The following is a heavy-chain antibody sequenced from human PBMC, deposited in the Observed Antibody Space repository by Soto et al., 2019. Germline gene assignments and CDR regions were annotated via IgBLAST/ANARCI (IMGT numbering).Heavy chain of an antibody. Sequence: PSETLSLTCAVSGVPITTNGYSWSWIRQPPGKGLEWIGYIYPSGTIFYNPSLNSRVTISADTSNNQFSLKLTSVTAADTAVYFCATYTAFAKYYFDYWGRGTLVTVS. D-gene: IGHD3-16*01. J-gene: IGHJ4*02. CDR1: GVPITTNGYS. CDR2: IYPSGTI. CDR3: ATYTAFAKYYFDY. V-gene: IGHV4-30-2*01.